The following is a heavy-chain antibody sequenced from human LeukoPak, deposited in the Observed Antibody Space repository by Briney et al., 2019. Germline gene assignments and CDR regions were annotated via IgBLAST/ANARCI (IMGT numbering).Heavy chain of an antibody. V-gene: IGHV4-39*01. J-gene: IGHJ5*02. D-gene: IGHD3-10*01. CDR1: GGSISSSSYY. CDR2: IYYSGST. Sequence: SETLSLTCTVSGGSISSSSYYWGWIRQPPGKGLEWIGSIYYSGSTYYNPSLKSRVTISVDTSKNQFSLKLSSVTAADTAVYYCARATYYYGSGSYRTGWFDPWGQGTLVTVSS. CDR3: ARATYYYGSGSYRTGWFDP.